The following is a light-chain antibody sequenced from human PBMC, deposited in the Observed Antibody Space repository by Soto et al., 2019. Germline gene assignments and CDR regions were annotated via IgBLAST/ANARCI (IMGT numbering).Light chain of an antibody. CDR1: QSVISDY. J-gene: IGKJ1*01. V-gene: IGKV3D-20*01. CDR3: QQYGSSPWP. CDR2: DAS. Sequence: IVLTESPGALSLSPGDRATLSCRASQSVISDYLAWYQQKPGLAPRLLIYDASSRATGIPDRFSGSGSGTDFTLTISRLEPEDFAVYYCQQYGSSPWPFGQGTKVAIK.